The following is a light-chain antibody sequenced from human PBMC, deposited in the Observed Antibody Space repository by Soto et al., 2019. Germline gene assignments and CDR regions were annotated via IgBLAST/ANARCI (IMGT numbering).Light chain of an antibody. J-gene: IGKJ4*01. CDR1: QRVSSY. CDR2: DAS. Sequence: EIVLTQSPATLSLSPGDRATLSCRASQRVSSYLAWYQQKPGQAPRLLIYDASNRATGIPARFSGSGSGTYFTLTITTLEPEDFAVYYCQQRSNWPSTFGGGTKVEIK. V-gene: IGKV3-11*01. CDR3: QQRSNWPST.